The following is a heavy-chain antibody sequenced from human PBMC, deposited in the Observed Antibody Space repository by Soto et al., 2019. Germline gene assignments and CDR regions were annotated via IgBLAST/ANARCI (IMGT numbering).Heavy chain of an antibody. CDR1: GFTFNTYG. Sequence: QVPLVESGGGVVQPGRSLRLSFAVSGFTFNTYGFHWVRQAPGKGLEWVSVIWSDGNNKYYADSVKGRFTISRDSSKNTLYLQMNSLRVEDTAVYYCARIQLDTIMALDCWGQGTLVTVSS. CDR2: IWSDGNNK. J-gene: IGHJ4*02. D-gene: IGHD1-1*01. V-gene: IGHV3-33*01. CDR3: ARIQLDTIMALDC.